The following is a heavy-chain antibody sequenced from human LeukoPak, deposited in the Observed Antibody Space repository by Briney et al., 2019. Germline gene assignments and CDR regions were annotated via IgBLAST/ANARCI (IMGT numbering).Heavy chain of an antibody. J-gene: IGHJ4*02. V-gene: IGHV3-21*01. D-gene: IGHD3-3*01. CDR1: GFAFSSYS. Sequence: SGGSLRLSCAASGFAFSSYSMNWVRQAPGKGLEWVSSISSSSSYIYYADSVKGRFTISRDNAKNSLYLQMNSLRAEDTAVYYCARGGLEGTYYDFWSGLDYWGQGTLVTVSS. CDR2: ISSSSSYI. CDR3: ARGGLEGTYYDFWSGLDY.